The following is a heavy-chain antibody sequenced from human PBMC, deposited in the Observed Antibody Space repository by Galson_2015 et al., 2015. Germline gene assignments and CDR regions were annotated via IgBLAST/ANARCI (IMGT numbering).Heavy chain of an antibody. CDR3: ARDTAWNPFDF. CDR2: IWYDGSNK. CDR1: GFTFSSYG. J-gene: IGHJ4*02. V-gene: IGHV3-33*01. Sequence: SLRLSCAASGFTFSSYGMHWVRQAPGKGLEWVAVIWYDGSNKYYADSLKGRFTISRDNSKNTLYLQRNSLRAEDTAVYYCARDTAWNPFDFWGQGTLVTVSS. D-gene: IGHD1-1*01.